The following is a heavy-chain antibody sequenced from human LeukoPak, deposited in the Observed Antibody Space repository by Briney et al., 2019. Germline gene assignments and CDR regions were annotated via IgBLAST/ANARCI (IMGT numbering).Heavy chain of an antibody. V-gene: IGHV3-33*01. Sequence: GGSLRLSCAASGFTFSSYGMHWVRQAPGKGLEWVAVIWYDGSNKYYADSVKGRFTISRDNSKNTLYLQMNSLRAEDTAVHYCARDPYYYYGMDVWGQGTTVTVSS. CDR2: IWYDGSNK. J-gene: IGHJ6*02. CDR3: ARDPYYYYGMDV. CDR1: GFTFSSYG.